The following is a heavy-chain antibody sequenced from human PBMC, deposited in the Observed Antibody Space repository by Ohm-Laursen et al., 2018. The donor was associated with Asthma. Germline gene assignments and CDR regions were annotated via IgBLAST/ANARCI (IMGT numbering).Heavy chain of an antibody. CDR3: AKDLTMVRRYYYYGMDV. CDR1: GFSFSTYG. CDR2: MLHEGSNK. V-gene: IGHV3-30*18. Sequence: SLRLSCAASGFSFSTYGMHWVRQAPGKGLEWVAAMLHEGSNKYYADSVKGRFTISRDNSKNTLYLQMNSLRAEDTAVYYCAKDLTMVRRYYYYGMDVWGQGTMVTVSS. J-gene: IGHJ6*02. D-gene: IGHD3-10*01.